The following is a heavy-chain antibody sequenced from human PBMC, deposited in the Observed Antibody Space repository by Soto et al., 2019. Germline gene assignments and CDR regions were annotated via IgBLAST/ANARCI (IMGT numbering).Heavy chain of an antibody. V-gene: IGHV4-39*01. CDR1: GGSISSSSYY. D-gene: IGHD3-22*01. CDR3: ARTYYYDSSGYYHDNWFDP. Sequence: QLQLQESGPGLVKPSETLSLTCTVSGGSISSSSYYWGWIRQPPGKGLEWIGSIYYSGSTYYNPSLKRRVTISVDTSKNQFALKLSSVTAAGTAVYYCARTYYYDSSGYYHDNWFDPWGQGTLVTVSS. J-gene: IGHJ5*02. CDR2: IYYSGST.